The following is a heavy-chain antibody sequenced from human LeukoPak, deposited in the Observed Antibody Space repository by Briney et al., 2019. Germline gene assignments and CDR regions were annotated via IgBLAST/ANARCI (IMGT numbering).Heavy chain of an antibody. CDR1: GHTFTSNH. CDR2: INPSGDST. CDR3: ARDHTYHDYVWGSYRLEPSYDY. V-gene: IGHV1-46*01. Sequence: ASVKVSCKASGHTFTSNHIHWVRQAPGQGLEWMGVINPSGDSTSYAQKFQGRVTITADESTSTAYMELSSLRSEDTAVYYCARDHTYHDYVWGSYRLEPSYDYWGQGTLVTVSS. D-gene: IGHD3-16*02. J-gene: IGHJ4*02.